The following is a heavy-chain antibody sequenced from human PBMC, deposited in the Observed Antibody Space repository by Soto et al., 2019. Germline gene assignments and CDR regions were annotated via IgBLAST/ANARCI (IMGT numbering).Heavy chain of an antibody. CDR3: AKVGYSYGYGCDY. Sequence: HPGGSLRLSCAASGFTFSSYGMHWVRQAPGKGLEWVAVISYDGSNKYYADSVKGRFTISRDNSKNTLYLQMNSLRAEDTAVYYCAKVGYSYGYGCDYWGQGTLVTVSS. V-gene: IGHV3-30*18. CDR1: GFTFSSYG. D-gene: IGHD5-18*01. J-gene: IGHJ4*02. CDR2: ISYDGSNK.